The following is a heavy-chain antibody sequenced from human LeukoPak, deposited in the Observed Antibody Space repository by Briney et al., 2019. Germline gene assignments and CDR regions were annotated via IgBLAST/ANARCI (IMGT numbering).Heavy chain of an antibody. CDR2: IYHSGSS. CDR3: ARGRPSDISEWDY. V-gene: IGHV4-30-2*01. D-gene: IGHD2-15*01. Sequence: SQTLSLTCAVSGCSISSGGYSWRWIRQPPGKGLERIGYIYHSGSSYYNPSLKSRVTISVDMSKNQFSLKLSSVTATDPAVYYCARGRPSDISEWDYWGQGTLVTVSS. CDR1: GCSISSGGYS. J-gene: IGHJ4*02.